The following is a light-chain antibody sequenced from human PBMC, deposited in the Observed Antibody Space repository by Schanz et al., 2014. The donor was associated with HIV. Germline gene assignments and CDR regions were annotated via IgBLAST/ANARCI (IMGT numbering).Light chain of an antibody. Sequence: DIQLTQSPSFLSASVGDRVTITCQASQDISKSLNWYQQKPGRAPKLLIYDASNLETGVPSRFSGSGSGTDFTFTISSLQPEDIATYYCQKYDVLPRLIFGGGTEVEIK. CDR2: DAS. V-gene: IGKV1-33*01. CDR1: QDISKS. J-gene: IGKJ4*01. CDR3: QKYDVLPRLI.